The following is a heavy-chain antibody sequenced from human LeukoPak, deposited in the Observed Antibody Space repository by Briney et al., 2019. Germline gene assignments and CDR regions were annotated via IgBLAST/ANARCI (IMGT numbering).Heavy chain of an antibody. Sequence: SETLSLTCTVSGGSISSYYWSWIRQPPGKGLEWIGYIYYSGSTNYNPSLKSRVTISVDTSKNQFSLKLSSVTAADTAVYYCARHVPSLPDIRLYYYYGMDVWGQGTTVTVSS. CDR1: GGSISSYY. CDR3: ARHVPSLPDIRLYYYYGMDV. CDR2: IYYSGST. J-gene: IGHJ6*02. V-gene: IGHV4-59*08. D-gene: IGHD2-15*01.